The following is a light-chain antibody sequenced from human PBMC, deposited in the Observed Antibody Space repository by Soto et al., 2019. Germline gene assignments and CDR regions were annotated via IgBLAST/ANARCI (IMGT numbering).Light chain of an antibody. J-gene: IGKJ1*01. V-gene: IGKV3-11*01. CDR3: QQRSNWPLT. CDR2: DAS. CDR1: QSVGSY. Sequence: EIVLTQSPATLSLSPGERATLSCRASQSVGSYFAWYQQKPGQAPRLLLYDASNRATGIPARFSGSGSGTDFTLTVSSLESEEFAVYYCQQRSNWPLTFGQVTKVYIK.